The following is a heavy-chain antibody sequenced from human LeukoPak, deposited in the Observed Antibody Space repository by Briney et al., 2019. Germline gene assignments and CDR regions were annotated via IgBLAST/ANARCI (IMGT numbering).Heavy chain of an antibody. Sequence: GASVKVSCKASGYTFTSYGISWVRQAPGQGLEWMGWISAYNGNTNYAQKLQGRVTMTTDTSTSTAYMELRSLRSDDTAVYYCARAQTYGLMGTSNWFDPWGQGTLVTVSS. J-gene: IGHJ5*02. CDR3: ARAQTYGLMGTSNWFDP. CDR1: GYTFTSYG. V-gene: IGHV1-18*01. CDR2: ISAYNGNT. D-gene: IGHD1-14*01.